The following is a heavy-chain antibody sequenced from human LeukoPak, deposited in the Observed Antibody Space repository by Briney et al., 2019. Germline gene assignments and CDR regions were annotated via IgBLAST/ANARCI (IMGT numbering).Heavy chain of an antibody. CDR3: ARNNPDCSSTSCYVANYDY. CDR1: GGTFSSYA. D-gene: IGHD2-2*01. Sequence: ASVKVSCKASGGTFSSYAITWVRQAPGQGLQWMGGIIPMFGAVNYAQKFQGRVTITADKSTGTAYMELSSLRSEDTAVYYCARNNPDCSSTSCYVANYDYWGQGTLVTVSS. CDR2: IIPMFGAV. J-gene: IGHJ4*02. V-gene: IGHV1-69*06.